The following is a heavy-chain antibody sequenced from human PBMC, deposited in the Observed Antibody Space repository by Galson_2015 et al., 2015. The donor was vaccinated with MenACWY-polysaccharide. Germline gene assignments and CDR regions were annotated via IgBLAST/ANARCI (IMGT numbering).Heavy chain of an antibody. Sequence: PALVKPTQTLTLTCSVSGFSLTSSGVAVGWIRQPPGKALEWLAVIYWNAEEHYSPSLRTRLTITRDTSKDQVALTMTNMETVDTGTYYCACRLGLQYYAYWGLGALVTVSS. J-gene: IGHJ4*02. D-gene: IGHD3-16*01. CDR3: ACRLGLQYYAY. V-gene: IGHV2-5*01. CDR1: GFSLTSSGVA. CDR2: IYWNAEE.